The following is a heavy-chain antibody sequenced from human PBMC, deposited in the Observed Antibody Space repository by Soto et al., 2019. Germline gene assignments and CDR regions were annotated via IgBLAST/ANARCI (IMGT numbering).Heavy chain of an antibody. CDR3: ARRGQYCSSTSCYRLFDP. V-gene: IGHV3-11*01. D-gene: IGHD2-2*01. Sequence: LRLSFAASGFTFSDYYMSWIRQAPGKGLEWVSYISSSGSTIYYADSVKGRFTISRDNAKNSLYLQMNSLRAEDTAVYYCARRGQYCSSTSCYRLFDPWGQGTLVTVSS. CDR1: GFTFSDYY. CDR2: ISSSGSTI. J-gene: IGHJ5*02.